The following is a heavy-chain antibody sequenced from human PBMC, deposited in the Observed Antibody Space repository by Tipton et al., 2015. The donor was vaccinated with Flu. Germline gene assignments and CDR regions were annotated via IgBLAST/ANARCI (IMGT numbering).Heavy chain of an antibody. D-gene: IGHD2-15*01. Sequence: SLRLSCAASGFTFSSYEMNWVRQAPGKGLEWVSYISSSGSTIYYADSVKGRFTISRDNAKNSLYLQMNSLRAEDTAVYYCARDGGYVEGYAFDIWGQGTMVTVSS. CDR3: ARDGGYVEGYAFDI. CDR1: GFTFSSYE. V-gene: IGHV3-48*03. J-gene: IGHJ3*02. CDR2: ISSSGSTI.